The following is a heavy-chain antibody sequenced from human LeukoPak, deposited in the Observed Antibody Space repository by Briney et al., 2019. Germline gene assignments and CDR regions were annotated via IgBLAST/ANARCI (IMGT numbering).Heavy chain of an antibody. V-gene: IGHV3-21*01. CDR3: ARVLTGYYYFDY. CDR1: GFTFSSYS. D-gene: IGHD3-9*01. J-gene: IGHJ4*02. CDR2: ISSSSSYI. Sequence: GGSLRLSCAASGFTFSSYSMNWVRQAPGKGLEWVSSISSSSSYIYYADSVKGRFTISRDNAKNSLYLQMNSLRAEDTAVYYCARVLTGYYYFDYWGQGTLVTVSS.